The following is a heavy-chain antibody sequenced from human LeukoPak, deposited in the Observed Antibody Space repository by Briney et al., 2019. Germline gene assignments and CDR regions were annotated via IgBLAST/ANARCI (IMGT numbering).Heavy chain of an antibody. V-gene: IGHV4-59*01. D-gene: IGHD3-10*01. CDR2: IYYSGST. Sequence: SETLSLTCTVSGGSISSYYWSWIRQPPGKGLEWIGYIYYSGSTNYNPSLKSRVTISVDTSKNQFSLKLSSVTAADTAVYYCVRGSGPYWLDPWGQGTLVTVSS. J-gene: IGHJ5*02. CDR1: GGSISSYY. CDR3: VRGSGPYWLDP.